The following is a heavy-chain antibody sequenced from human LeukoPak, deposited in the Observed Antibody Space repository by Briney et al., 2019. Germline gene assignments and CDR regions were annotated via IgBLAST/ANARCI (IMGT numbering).Heavy chain of an antibody. V-gene: IGHV3-7*01. CDR2: TNNYGNLN. J-gene: IGHJ4*02. CDR3: VRGDFDY. Sequence: GGSLRLSCVASEFTFSNYWMGWVRQAPGRGLEWVATTNNYGNLNYHADSVKGRFTISRDNVKNSVDLQMNNLRAEDTAVYYCVRGDFDYWGQGALVTVFS. CDR1: EFTFSNYW.